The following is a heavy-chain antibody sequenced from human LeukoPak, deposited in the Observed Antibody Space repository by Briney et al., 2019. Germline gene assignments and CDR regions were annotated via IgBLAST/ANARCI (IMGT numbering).Heavy chain of an antibody. J-gene: IGHJ2*01. CDR1: GFTFSSYG. CDR2: ISYDGSNK. Sequence: GGSLRLSCAASGFTFSSYGMHWVRQAPGKGLEWVAVISYDGSNKYYADSVKGRFTISRDNSKNTLYLQMNSLRAEDTAVYYCAKGDGSYPYWYFDLWGRGTLVTVSS. D-gene: IGHD1-26*01. CDR3: AKGDGSYPYWYFDL. V-gene: IGHV3-30*18.